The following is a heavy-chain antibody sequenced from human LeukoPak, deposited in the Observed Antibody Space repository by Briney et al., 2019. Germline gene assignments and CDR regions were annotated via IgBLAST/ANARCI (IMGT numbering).Heavy chain of an antibody. V-gene: IGHV3-30*02. CDR3: AKEHLRNGDYFDY. Sequence: GGSLRLSCAASGFTFSSYGMHWVRQAPGKGLEWVAFIRYDGSNKYYADPVKGRFTISRDNSKNTLYLQMNSLRAEDTAVYYCAKEHLRNGDYFDYWGQGTLVTVSS. J-gene: IGHJ4*02. D-gene: IGHD1-1*01. CDR1: GFTFSSYG. CDR2: IRYDGSNK.